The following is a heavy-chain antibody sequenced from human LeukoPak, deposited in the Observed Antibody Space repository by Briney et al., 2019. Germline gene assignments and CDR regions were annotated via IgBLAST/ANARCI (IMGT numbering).Heavy chain of an antibody. D-gene: IGHD5-18*01. CDR2: ISSSSSYI. CDR1: GFTFSSYS. Sequence: TPGGSLRLSCAASGFTFSSYSMNWVRQAPGKGLEWVSSISSSSSYIYYADSVKGRFTISRDNAKNSLYLQMNSLRAEDTAVYYCARDPRGLWSSYYYYGMDVWGQGTTVTVSS. CDR3: ARDPRGLWSSYYYYGMDV. V-gene: IGHV3-21*01. J-gene: IGHJ6*02.